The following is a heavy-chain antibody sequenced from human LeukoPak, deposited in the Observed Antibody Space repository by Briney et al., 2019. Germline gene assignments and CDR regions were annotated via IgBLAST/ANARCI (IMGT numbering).Heavy chain of an antibody. D-gene: IGHD6-25*01. Sequence: GGSLRLSCAASGFTLTSYEMNWVRLAPGKGLEWISYISRTGNSIYYADSVKGRFTVSRDSAKNSLYLQMNSLRAEDTAVYYCAKASGTYYFDYWGQGILVTVSS. J-gene: IGHJ4*02. CDR3: AKASGTYYFDY. V-gene: IGHV3-48*03. CDR2: ISRTGNSI. CDR1: GFTLTSYE.